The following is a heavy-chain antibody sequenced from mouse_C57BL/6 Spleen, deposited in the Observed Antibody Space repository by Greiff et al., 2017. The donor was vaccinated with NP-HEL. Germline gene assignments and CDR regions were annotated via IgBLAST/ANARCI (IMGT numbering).Heavy chain of an antibody. CDR3: AGYYYGSSYLFAY. Sequence: EVQLQQSGPVLVKPGPSVKISCKASGFTFTDYYMHWVKQSHGKSLEWIGLVYPYNGGTSYNQKFKGKATLTVDTSSSTAYMELNSLASEDSAVYYCAGYYYGSSYLFAYWGHRTLVTVSA. V-gene: IGHV1-36*01. CDR1: GFTFTDYY. CDR2: VYPYNGGT. J-gene: IGHJ3*01. D-gene: IGHD1-1*01.